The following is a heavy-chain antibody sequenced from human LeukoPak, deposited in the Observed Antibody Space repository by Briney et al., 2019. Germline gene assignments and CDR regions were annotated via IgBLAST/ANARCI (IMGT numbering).Heavy chain of an antibody. CDR3: ARDFLPSLTVRGVALYYYYGMDV. Sequence: GASVKVSCKASGYTFTSYGISWVRQAPGQGLEWMGWISAHNGNTNYAQKLQGRVTMTTDTSTSTAYMELRSLRSDDTAVYYCARDFLPSLTVRGVALYYYYGMDVWGQGTTVTVSS. D-gene: IGHD3-10*01. V-gene: IGHV1-18*01. J-gene: IGHJ6*02. CDR1: GYTFTSYG. CDR2: ISAHNGNT.